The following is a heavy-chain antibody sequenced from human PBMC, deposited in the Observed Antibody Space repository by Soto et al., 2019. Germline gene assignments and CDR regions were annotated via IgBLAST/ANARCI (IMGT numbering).Heavy chain of an antibody. CDR3: AKTYYDFWSGYLTQFDP. CDR2: ISAYNGNT. Sequence: ASVKVSCKASGYTFTSYGISWVRQAPGQGLEWMGWISAYNGNTNYAQKLQGRVTMTTDTSTSTAYMELRSLRSDDTAVYYCAKTYYDFWSGYLTQFDPWGQGTMVTVSS. D-gene: IGHD3-3*01. V-gene: IGHV1-18*01. CDR1: GYTFTSYG. J-gene: IGHJ5*01.